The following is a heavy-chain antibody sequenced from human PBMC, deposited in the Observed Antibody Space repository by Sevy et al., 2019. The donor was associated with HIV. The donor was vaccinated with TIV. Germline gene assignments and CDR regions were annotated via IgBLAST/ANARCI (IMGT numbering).Heavy chain of an antibody. CDR3: ARAVDCYDIGGLHY. V-gene: IGHV3-21*05. CDR2: ISSRSSYI. D-gene: IGHD3-22*01. CDR1: GFIFSDYD. J-gene: IGHJ4*02. Sequence: GGSLRLSCAASGFIFSDYDMNWVRQAPGKGLEWISVISSRSSYIKYADSLKGRVTISRVNANNSLFLQLNSLRAEDTAVYDCARAVDCYDIGGLHYWGQGALVTVSS.